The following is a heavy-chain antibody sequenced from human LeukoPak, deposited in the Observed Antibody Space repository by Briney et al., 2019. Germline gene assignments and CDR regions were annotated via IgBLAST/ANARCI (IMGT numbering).Heavy chain of an antibody. Sequence: GASVKVSCRASGYTFTSYYMHWVRQAPGQGLEWMGWMNPNSGNTGYAQKFQGRVTMTRNTSISTAYMELSSLRSEDTAVYYCARGGFLVGVSGYYYYYGMDVWGQGTTVTVSS. J-gene: IGHJ6*02. CDR3: ARGGFLVGVSGYYYYYGMDV. CDR2: MNPNSGNT. CDR1: GYTFTSYY. V-gene: IGHV1-8*02. D-gene: IGHD2/OR15-2a*01.